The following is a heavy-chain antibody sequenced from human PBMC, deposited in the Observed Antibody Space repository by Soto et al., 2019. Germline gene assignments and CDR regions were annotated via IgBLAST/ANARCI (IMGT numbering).Heavy chain of an antibody. CDR3: AKDGTYYYDSSGYFLGSYFDY. CDR2: ISYDGSNK. D-gene: IGHD3-22*01. J-gene: IGHJ4*02. CDR1: GFTFSSYG. Sequence: GGSLRLSCAASGFTFSSYGMHWVRQAPGKGLEWVAVISYDGSNKYYADSAKGRFTISRDNSKNTLHLQMNSLRAEDTAVYYCAKDGTYYYDSSGYFLGSYFDYWGQGTLVTVSS. V-gene: IGHV3-30*18.